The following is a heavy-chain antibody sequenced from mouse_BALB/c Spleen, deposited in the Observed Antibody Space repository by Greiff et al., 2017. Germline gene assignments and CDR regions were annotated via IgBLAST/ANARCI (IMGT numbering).Heavy chain of an antibody. CDR2: ISTYYGDA. CDR1: GYTFTDYA. D-gene: IGHD6-1*01. V-gene: IGHV1S137*01. J-gene: IGHJ1*01. Sequence: QVQLQQSGAELVRPGVSVKISCKGSGYTFTDYAMHWVKQSHAKSLEWIGVISTYYGDASYNQKFKGKATMTVDKSSSTAYMELARLTSEDSAIYYYASDTAPLNFDVWGAGTTVTVSS. CDR3: ASDTAPLNFDV.